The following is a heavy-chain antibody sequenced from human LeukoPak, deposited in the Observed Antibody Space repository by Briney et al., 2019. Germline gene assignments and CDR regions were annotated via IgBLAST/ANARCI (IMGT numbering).Heavy chain of an antibody. CDR2: ISGSGGYT. D-gene: IGHD3-10*01. CDR1: GFTFSSLA. CDR3: AKLGNFASGSYSD. Sequence: PGGSLRLSCAASGFTFSSLAMSWVRQAPGKGLEWVSGISGSGGYTYYADSVKGRFTISRDNSKNTLYLHMNSLRAEDTAVYYCAKLGNFASGSYSDWGQGTLVTVSS. V-gene: IGHV3-23*01. J-gene: IGHJ4*02.